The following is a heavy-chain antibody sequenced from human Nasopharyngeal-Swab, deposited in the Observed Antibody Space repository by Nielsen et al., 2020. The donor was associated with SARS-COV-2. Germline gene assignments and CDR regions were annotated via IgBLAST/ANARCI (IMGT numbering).Heavy chain of an antibody. V-gene: IGHV4-34*01. J-gene: IGHJ4*02. Sequence: WIRQPPGKGLEWIGEINHSGSTNYNPSLKSRVTISVDTSKNQFSLKLSSVTAADTAVYYCARGQGPRHYYDSSGYYYDVLGRSYYFDYWGQGTLVTVSS. CDR2: INHSGST. CDR3: ARGQGPRHYYDSSGYYYDVLGRSYYFDY. D-gene: IGHD3-22*01.